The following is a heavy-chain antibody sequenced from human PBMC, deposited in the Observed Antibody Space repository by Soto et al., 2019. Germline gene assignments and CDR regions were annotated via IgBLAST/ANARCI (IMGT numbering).Heavy chain of an antibody. CDR2: ISGSGGST. D-gene: IGHD3-22*01. Sequence: PRLSCAASGFTFSSYAMSWVRQAPGKGLEWVSAISGSGGSTYYADSVKGRFTISRDNSKNTLYLQMNSLRAEDTAVYYCAKSGYYDSSGYRDYWGQGTLVTVSS. CDR3: AKSGYYDSSGYRDY. CDR1: GFTFSSYA. J-gene: IGHJ4*02. V-gene: IGHV3-23*01.